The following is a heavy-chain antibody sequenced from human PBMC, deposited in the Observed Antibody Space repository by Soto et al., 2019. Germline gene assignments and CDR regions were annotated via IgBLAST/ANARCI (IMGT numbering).Heavy chain of an antibody. D-gene: IGHD3-10*01. Sequence: SETLSLTCTVSGASMSEYFWSWIRQSPGKGLEWIGYIYYLGSADYNPSLKSRVTISVDTSKRQFSLRLTSVTAADTAVYYCARDGYDGSGSPYPAFWGPGTQVTVSS. CDR2: IYYLGSA. CDR1: GASMSEYF. CDR3: ARDGYDGSGSPYPAF. J-gene: IGHJ4*02. V-gene: IGHV4-59*01.